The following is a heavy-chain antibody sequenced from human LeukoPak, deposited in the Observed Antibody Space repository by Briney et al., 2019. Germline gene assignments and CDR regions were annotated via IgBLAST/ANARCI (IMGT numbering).Heavy chain of an antibody. V-gene: IGHV3-23*01. CDR2: LSGGGGST. Sequence: PGGSLRLSCAASGFTFSSYAMSWVHQAPGKGLEWVSVLSGGGGSTYYADSVKGRFTISRDNSKNTLYLQMNSLRAEDTAVYYCAKVTYYYDSIDAFDIWGQGTMVTVSS. J-gene: IGHJ3*02. D-gene: IGHD3-22*01. CDR3: AKVTYYYDSIDAFDI. CDR1: GFTFSSYA.